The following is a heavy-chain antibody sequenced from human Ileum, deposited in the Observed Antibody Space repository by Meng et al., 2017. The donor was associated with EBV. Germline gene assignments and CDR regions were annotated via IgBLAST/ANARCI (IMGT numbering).Heavy chain of an antibody. CDR3: ARHSAYSQGY. D-gene: IGHD4-11*01. CDR2: SYYSGIT. J-gene: IGHJ4*02. CDR1: DDSIISSNW. V-gene: IGHV4-4*02. Sequence: QVPQQESCAGLVKPSGTLSLTCAVSDDSIISSNWWSWVRQPPGKRLEWIGQSYYSGITDYNPSLTSRVTISVDKSRNQVSLKLNSVTAADTAVYFCARHSAYSQGYWGQGTLVTVSS.